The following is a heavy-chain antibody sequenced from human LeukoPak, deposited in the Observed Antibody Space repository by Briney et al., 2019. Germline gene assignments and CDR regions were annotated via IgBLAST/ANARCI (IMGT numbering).Heavy chain of an antibody. CDR1: GFTFSTYA. D-gene: IGHD6-13*01. CDR3: AKGRAPGKVDWFDP. Sequence: GGSLRLSCAASGFTFSTYAMSWVRQAPGKGLEWVSSISGSADGTYYADSVEGRLTISRDNSKETLYLQMNSLRADDTAVYYCAKGRAPGKVDWFDPWGQGTLVTVSS. V-gene: IGHV3-23*01. J-gene: IGHJ5*02. CDR2: ISGSADGT.